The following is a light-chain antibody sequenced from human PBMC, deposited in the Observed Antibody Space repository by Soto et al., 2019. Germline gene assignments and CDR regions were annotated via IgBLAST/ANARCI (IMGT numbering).Light chain of an antibody. J-gene: IGKJ1*01. V-gene: IGKV3D-15*01. CDR2: DAS. CDR1: QSVSSN. CDR3: QQYDTLPRT. Sequence: EIVMTQSPATLSVSPGERATLSCRASQSVSSNLAWYQQKPGQAPRLLIYDASNRATGIPDRFSGSGSGTDFTLTITRLEPEDSAMYYCQQYDTLPRTFGQGTKVDIK.